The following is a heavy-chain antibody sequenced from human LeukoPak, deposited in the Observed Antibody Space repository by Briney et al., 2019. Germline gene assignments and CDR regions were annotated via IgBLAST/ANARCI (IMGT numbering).Heavy chain of an antibody. D-gene: IGHD6-19*01. Sequence: SETLSLTCTVSGGSISTYYWNWIRQPPGKGLEWIGYIYYSGTTNYNPSLKSRVSMSVDTSKNQFSLKLSSVTAADTAVYYCARDNSSGFDYWGQGTLVTVSS. V-gene: IGHV4-59*01. CDR1: GGSISTYY. CDR2: IYYSGTT. CDR3: ARDNSSGFDY. J-gene: IGHJ4*02.